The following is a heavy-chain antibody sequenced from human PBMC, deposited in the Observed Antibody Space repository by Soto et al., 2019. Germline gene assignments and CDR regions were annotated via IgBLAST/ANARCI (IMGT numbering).Heavy chain of an antibody. CDR2: ISGDGGST. Sequence: PGGSLRLSCAASGFTFSSNWMHWVRQAPGKGLVWVSRISGDGGSTCYADSVRGRFTISRDNSKNTLYLQMNSLRAEDTAVYYCAKERGQDFDYWGQGTLVTVSS. CDR3: AKERGQDFDY. CDR1: GFTFSSNW. V-gene: IGHV3-74*01. J-gene: IGHJ4*02. D-gene: IGHD1-1*01.